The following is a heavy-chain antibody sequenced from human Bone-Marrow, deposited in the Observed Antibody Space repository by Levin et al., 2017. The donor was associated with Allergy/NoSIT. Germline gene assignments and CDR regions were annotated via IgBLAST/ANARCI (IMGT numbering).Heavy chain of an antibody. CDR1: GGSISSYY. CDR3: ARGYCGGDCYEAGYGMDV. V-gene: IGHV4-59*01. J-gene: IGHJ6*02. D-gene: IGHD2-21*02. Sequence: SETLSLTCTVSGGSISSYYWSWIRQPPGKGLEWIGYIYYSGSTNYNPSLKSRVTISVDTSKNQFSLKLSSVTAADTAVYYCARGYCGGDCYEAGYGMDVWGQGTTVTVSS. CDR2: IYYSGST.